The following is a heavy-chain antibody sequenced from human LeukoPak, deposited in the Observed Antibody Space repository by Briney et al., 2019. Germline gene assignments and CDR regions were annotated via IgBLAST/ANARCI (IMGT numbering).Heavy chain of an antibody. D-gene: IGHD2-15*01. CDR1: GYTFTGYY. Sequence: SVKVSCKASGYTFTGYYMHWVRQAPGQGLEWMGGIIPIFGTANYAQKFQGRVTITADESTSTAYMELSSLRSEDTAVYYCARDRGCSGGSCYQDYWGQGTLVTVSS. CDR3: ARDRGCSGGSCYQDY. CDR2: IIPIFGTA. V-gene: IGHV1-69*13. J-gene: IGHJ4*02.